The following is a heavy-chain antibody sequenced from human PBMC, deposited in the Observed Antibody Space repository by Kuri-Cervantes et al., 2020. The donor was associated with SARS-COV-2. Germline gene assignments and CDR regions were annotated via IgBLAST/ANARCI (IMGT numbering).Heavy chain of an antibody. CDR3: AKRSGSYFDY. Sequence: GESLKISCAASGFTFSSYWMSWVRQAPGKGLEWVANIKQDGSGRFYVDSVKGRFTISRDNAKNTLYLQMNSLRAEDTAVYYCAKRSGSYFDYWGQGTLVTVSS. V-gene: IGHV3-7*03. J-gene: IGHJ4*02. CDR2: IKQDGSGR. CDR1: GFTFSSYW. D-gene: IGHD1-26*01.